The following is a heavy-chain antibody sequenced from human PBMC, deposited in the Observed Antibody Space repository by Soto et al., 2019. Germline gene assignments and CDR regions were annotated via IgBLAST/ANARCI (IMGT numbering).Heavy chain of an antibody. D-gene: IGHD3-16*01. CDR2: ISNDGRKE. Sequence: QVQLVESGGGVVQSGKSLRLSCATSGFTFSSFGMHWVRQVPGKGLEWVAIISNDGRKEYYADSVRGRFTISRDDFKNTLYLQMNSLRPEDTAVYHCAKGNWGWGQGTQVTVSS. CDR3: AKGNWG. J-gene: IGHJ4*02. V-gene: IGHV3-30*18. CDR1: GFTFSSFG.